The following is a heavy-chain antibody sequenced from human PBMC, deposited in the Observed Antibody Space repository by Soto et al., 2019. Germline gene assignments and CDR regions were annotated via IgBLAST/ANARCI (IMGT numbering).Heavy chain of an antibody. D-gene: IGHD6-6*01. J-gene: IGHJ4*02. Sequence: SVKVSCKASGGTFSSYSISWVRQAPGQGLEWMGGIIPIFGTANYAQRFQGRVTITADESTSTAYMELSSLRSEDTAVYYCAIEYSSSPPYYPIGYWGQGTLVTVS. V-gene: IGHV1-69*13. CDR1: GGTFSSYS. CDR3: AIEYSSSPPYYPIGY. CDR2: IIPIFGTA.